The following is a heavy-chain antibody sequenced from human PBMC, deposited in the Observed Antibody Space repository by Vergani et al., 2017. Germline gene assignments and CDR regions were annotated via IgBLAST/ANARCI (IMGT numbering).Heavy chain of an antibody. CDR1: GGSFSGYY. V-gene: IGHV4-34*01. J-gene: IGHJ6*02. CDR2: INHSGST. Sequence: QVQLQQWGAGLLKPSETLSLPCAVYGGSFSGYYWSWIRQPPGKGLEWIGEINHSGSTNYNPSLKSRVTISVDTSKNQFSLKLSSVTAADTAVYYCARGNRLLWFGEPRMGMDVWGQGTTVTVSS. CDR3: ARGNRLLWFGEPRMGMDV. D-gene: IGHD3-10*01.